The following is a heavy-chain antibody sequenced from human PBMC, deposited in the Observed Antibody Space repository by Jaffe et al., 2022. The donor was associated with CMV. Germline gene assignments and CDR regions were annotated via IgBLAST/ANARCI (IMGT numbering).Heavy chain of an antibody. D-gene: IGHD5-18*01. CDR2: ISWNSGSI. CDR3: AKEYSYGYGAPYYFDY. CDR1: GFTFDDYA. V-gene: IGHV3-9*01. Sequence: EVQLVESGGGLVQPGRSLRLSCAASGFTFDDYAMHWVRQAPGKGLEWVSGISWNSGSIGYADSVKGRFTISRDNAKNSLYLQMNSLRAEDTALYYCAKEYSYGYGAPYYFDYWGQGTLVTVSS. J-gene: IGHJ4*02.